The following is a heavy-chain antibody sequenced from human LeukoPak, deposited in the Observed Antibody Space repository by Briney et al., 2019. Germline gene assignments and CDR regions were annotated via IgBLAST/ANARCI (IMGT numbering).Heavy chain of an antibody. CDR3: ARAGAWFGEFEGGWFDP. CDR2: IYYSGST. Sequence: SETLSLTCTVSGGSISSYYWGWIRQPPGKGLEWIGYIYYSGSTNYNPSLKSRVTISVDTSKNQFSLKLSSVTAADTAVYYCARAGAWFGEFEGGWFDPWGQGTLVTVSS. J-gene: IGHJ5*02. D-gene: IGHD3-10*01. V-gene: IGHV4-59*01. CDR1: GGSISSYY.